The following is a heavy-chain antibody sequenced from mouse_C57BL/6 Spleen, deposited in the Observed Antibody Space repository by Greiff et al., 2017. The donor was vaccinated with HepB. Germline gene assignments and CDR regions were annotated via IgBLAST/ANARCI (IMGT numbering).Heavy chain of an antibody. CDR2: ISDGGSYT. V-gene: IGHV5-4*01. J-gene: IGHJ2*01. CDR3: ARDREGAPRDY. D-gene: IGHD3-1*01. Sequence: EVKLVGSGGGLVKPGGSLKLSCAASGFTFSSYAMSWVRQTPEKRLEWVATISDGGSYTYYPDNVKGRFTISRDNAKNNLYLQMSHLKSEDTAMYYCARDREGAPRDYWGQGTTLTVSS. CDR1: GFTFSSYA.